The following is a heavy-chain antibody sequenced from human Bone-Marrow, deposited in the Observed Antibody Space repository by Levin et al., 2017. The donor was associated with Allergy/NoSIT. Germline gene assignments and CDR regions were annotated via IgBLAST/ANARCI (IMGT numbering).Heavy chain of an antibody. CDR2: IYYGGST. J-gene: IGHJ4*02. CDR3: AGRDEYLVSRIDH. CDR1: GASISSNY. Sequence: SETLSLTCTVSGASISSNYWGWIRQPPGKGLEWLGYIYYGGSTNYNPSLKSRVTISVDTSKNQFSLILSSVTAADTAVYYCAGRDEYLVSRIDHWGQGILVTVSS. V-gene: IGHV4-59*08. D-gene: IGHD2/OR15-2a*01.